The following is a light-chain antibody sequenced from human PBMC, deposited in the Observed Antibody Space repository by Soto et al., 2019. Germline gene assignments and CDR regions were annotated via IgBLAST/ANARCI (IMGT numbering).Light chain of an antibody. J-gene: IGKJ4*01. Sequence: DIVLTQSPGTLSLSPGERATLSCRASQSVSSSYLAWYQQKPGQAPRLLIYGASSRATGIPDRFSGSGSGTDFTRTISRLETEDFAVYYCQQYGSTALTFGGGTKVEIK. CDR2: GAS. CDR3: QQYGSTALT. CDR1: QSVSSSY. V-gene: IGKV3-20*01.